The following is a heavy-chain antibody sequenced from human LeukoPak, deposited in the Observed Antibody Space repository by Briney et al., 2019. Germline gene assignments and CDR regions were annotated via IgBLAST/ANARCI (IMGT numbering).Heavy chain of an antibody. J-gene: IGHJ6*03. CDR2: INTSGST. CDR1: GGSISSGSYY. CDR3: ASFAVAGRDAYYYYYMAV. Sequence: SETLSLTCTVSGGSISSGSYYWSWIRQPAGKGLEWIGRINTSGSTNYNPSLKSRVTISLDTSKNQFSLNLRSVTAADTAVYYCASFAVAGRDAYYYYYMAVWGKGTTVTISS. V-gene: IGHV4-61*02. D-gene: IGHD6-19*01.